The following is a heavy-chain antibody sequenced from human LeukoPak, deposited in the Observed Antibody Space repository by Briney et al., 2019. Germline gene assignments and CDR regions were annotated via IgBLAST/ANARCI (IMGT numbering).Heavy chain of an antibody. CDR2: ISSSGSTI. CDR1: GFTFSSYE. J-gene: IGHJ4*02. Sequence: GGSLRLSCAASGFTFSSYEMNWVRQAPGKGLEWVSYISSSGSTIYYADSVKGRFTISRDNAKNSMYLQMNSLRAEDTAVYYCARDLGGNSAAWWGQGTLVTVSS. CDR3: ARDLGGNSAAW. D-gene: IGHD4-23*01. V-gene: IGHV3-48*03.